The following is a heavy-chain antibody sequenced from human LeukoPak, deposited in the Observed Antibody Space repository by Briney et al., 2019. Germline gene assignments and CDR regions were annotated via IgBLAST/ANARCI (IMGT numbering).Heavy chain of an antibody. CDR2: IYTSGST. V-gene: IGHV4-4*07. CDR1: GGSISSYY. J-gene: IGHJ5*02. D-gene: IGHD3-3*01. Sequence: PSETLSLTCTVSGGSISSYYWSWIRQPAGKGLEWIGRIYTSGSTNYNPSLKSRVTMSVDTSKNQFSLKLSSVTAVDTAVYYCARASYYDFWSGYYSGYFGEFDPWGQGTLVTVSS. CDR3: ARASYYDFWSGYYSGYFGEFDP.